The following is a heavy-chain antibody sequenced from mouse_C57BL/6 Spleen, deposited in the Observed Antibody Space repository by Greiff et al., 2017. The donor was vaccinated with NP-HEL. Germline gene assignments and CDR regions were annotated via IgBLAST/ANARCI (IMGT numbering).Heavy chain of an antibody. CDR2: INPNNGGT. J-gene: IGHJ4*01. D-gene: IGHD1-1*01. CDR1: GYTFTDYY. V-gene: IGHV1-26*01. CDR3: ARGDYDPYYYAIDY. Sequence: VQLQQSGPELVKPGASVKISCKASGYTFTDYYMNWVKQSHGKSLEWIGDINPNNGGTSYNQKFKGKATLTVDKSSSTAYMELRSLTSEDSAVYYCARGDYDPYYYAIDYWGQGTSVTVSS.